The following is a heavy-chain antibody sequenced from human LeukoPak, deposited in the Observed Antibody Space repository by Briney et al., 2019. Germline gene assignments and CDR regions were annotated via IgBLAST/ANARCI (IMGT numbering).Heavy chain of an antibody. CDR1: GFTFSSYS. CDR2: ISSSSSYI. V-gene: IGHV3-21*01. J-gene: IGHJ4*02. D-gene: IGHD3-22*01. CDR3: ARTSVITMMDFDY. Sequence: GGSLRLSCAAPGFTFSSYSMNWVRQAPGKGLEWVSSISSSSSYIYYADSVKGRFTISRDNAKNSLYLQMNSLRAEDTAVYYCARTSVITMMDFDYWGQGTLVTVSS.